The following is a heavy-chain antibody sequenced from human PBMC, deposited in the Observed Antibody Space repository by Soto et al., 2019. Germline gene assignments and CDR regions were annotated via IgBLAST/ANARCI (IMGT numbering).Heavy chain of an antibody. D-gene: IGHD6-19*01. CDR2: IYYSGST. Sequence: QLQLQESGPGLVKPSETLSLTCTVSGGSISSSSYYWGWIRQPPGKGLEWIGSIYYSGSTYYNPSLKSRVTLSVDPSKNQFSLKLSSVTAADTAVYYCARISSGWLHYWGQGTLVTVSS. CDR3: ARISSGWLHY. V-gene: IGHV4-39*01. CDR1: GGSISSSSYY. J-gene: IGHJ4*02.